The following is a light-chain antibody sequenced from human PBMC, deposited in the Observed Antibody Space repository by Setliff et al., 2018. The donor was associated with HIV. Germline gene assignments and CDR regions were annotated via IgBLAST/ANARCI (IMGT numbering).Light chain of an antibody. CDR3: CSYAGSKTFV. Sequence: QSVLTQPPSVSGAPGQRVTISCTGTSSDVGSYNLVSWYQHHPGKAPKLMIYEVSKWPSGVSNRFSGSKSGNTASLTISGLQAEDETDYYCCSYAGSKTFVFGTGTKVTV. J-gene: IGLJ1*01. V-gene: IGLV2-23*02. CDR2: EVS. CDR1: SSDVGSYNL.